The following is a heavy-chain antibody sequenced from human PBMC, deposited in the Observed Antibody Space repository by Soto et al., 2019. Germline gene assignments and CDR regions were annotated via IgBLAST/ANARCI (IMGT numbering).Heavy chain of an antibody. CDR2: TYYRSKWST. J-gene: IGHJ4*02. CDR1: GDSVSSKSAT. Sequence: SQTLSLTCVISGDSVSSKSATWNCIRQSPSRGLEWLGRTYYRSKWSTDYAVSVKGRITVSPDTSKNQFSLRLNSVTPEDTAVYYCARALAGSYDYWGQGTLVTVSS. V-gene: IGHV6-1*01. D-gene: IGHD1-26*01. CDR3: ARALAGSYDY.